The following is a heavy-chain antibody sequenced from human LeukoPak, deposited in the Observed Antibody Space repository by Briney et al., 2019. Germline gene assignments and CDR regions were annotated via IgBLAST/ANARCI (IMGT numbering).Heavy chain of an antibody. CDR3: ARHQIVGATSLDY. D-gene: IGHD1-26*01. CDR2: INHSGST. Sequence: PSETLSLTCAVYGGSFRGYYWSWIRQPPGKGLEWIGEINHSGSTNYNPPLKSRVTISVDTSKNQFSLKLSSATAADTAVYYCARHQIVGATSLDYWGQGTLVTVSS. J-gene: IGHJ4*02. V-gene: IGHV4-34*01. CDR1: GGSFRGYY.